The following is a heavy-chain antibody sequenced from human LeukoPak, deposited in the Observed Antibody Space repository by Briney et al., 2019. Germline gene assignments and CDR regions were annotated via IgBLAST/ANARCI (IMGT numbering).Heavy chain of an antibody. CDR3: ASLRRRSSGYKKDYYYMDV. V-gene: IGHV4-34*01. Sequence: SETLSLTCAVYGGSFSGYYWSWIRQPPGKGLEWIGEINHSGSTNYNPSLKSRVTISVDTSKNQSSLKLSSVTAADTAVYYCASLRRRSSGYKKDYYYMDVWGKGTTVTVSS. J-gene: IGHJ6*03. CDR2: INHSGST. CDR1: GGSFSGYY. D-gene: IGHD3-22*01.